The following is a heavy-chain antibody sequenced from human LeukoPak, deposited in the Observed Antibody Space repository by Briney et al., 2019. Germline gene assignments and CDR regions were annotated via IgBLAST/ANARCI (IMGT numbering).Heavy chain of an antibody. V-gene: IGHV5-51*01. CDR1: GYSFTSYW. Sequence: GESLKISCKGSGYSFTSYWIGWVRQMPGKGLEWMGIIYPGDSDTRYSPSFQGQVTISADKSISTAYLLWSSLKASDTAMYYCARHYYYDSSGSYAFDIWGQGTMVTVSS. CDR2: IYPGDSDT. D-gene: IGHD3-22*01. CDR3: ARHYYYDSSGSYAFDI. J-gene: IGHJ3*02.